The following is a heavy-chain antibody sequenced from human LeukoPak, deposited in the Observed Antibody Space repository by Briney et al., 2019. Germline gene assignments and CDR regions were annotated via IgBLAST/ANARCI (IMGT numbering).Heavy chain of an antibody. J-gene: IGHJ5*02. D-gene: IGHD4-17*01. Sequence: GGSLRLSCAASGFTFSSYSMNWVRQAPGKGLEWVSYISSSSTIYYADSVKGRFTISRDNAKNSLYLQMNSLRAEDTAVYYCARLPTTVHHIDPWGQGTLVTVSS. CDR2: ISSSSTI. CDR1: GFTFSSYS. V-gene: IGHV3-48*04. CDR3: ARLPTTVHHIDP.